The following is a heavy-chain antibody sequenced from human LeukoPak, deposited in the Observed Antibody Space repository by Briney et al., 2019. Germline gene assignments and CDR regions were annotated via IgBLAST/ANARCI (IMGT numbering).Heavy chain of an antibody. Sequence: GGSLRLSCVASGFTFSSYAMNWVRQAPGKGLEWVSYISSSGSTIYYADSVKGRFTISRDNAKNSLYLQMNSLRAEDTAVYYCAREWEAFFDYWGQGTLVTVSS. J-gene: IGHJ4*02. CDR2: ISSSGSTI. CDR3: AREWEAFFDY. D-gene: IGHD1-26*01. CDR1: GFTFSSYA. V-gene: IGHV3-48*04.